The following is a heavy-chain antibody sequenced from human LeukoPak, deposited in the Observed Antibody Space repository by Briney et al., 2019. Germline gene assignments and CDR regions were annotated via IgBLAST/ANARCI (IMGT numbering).Heavy chain of an antibody. D-gene: IGHD3-22*01. CDR2: IYYSGST. CDR3: AREGSDSSGYYYLHY. J-gene: IGHJ4*02. V-gene: IGHV4-59*01. Sequence: SETLSLTCTVSGGSISSYYWSWIRQPPGKGLEWIGYIYYSGSTNYNPSLKSRVTISVDTSKNQFSLKLSSVTAADTAVYYCAREGSDSSGYYYLHYWGQGTLVTVSS. CDR1: GGSISSYY.